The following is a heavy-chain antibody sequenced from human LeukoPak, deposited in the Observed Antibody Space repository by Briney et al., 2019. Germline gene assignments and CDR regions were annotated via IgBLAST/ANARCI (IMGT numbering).Heavy chain of an antibody. CDR3: ASPPTYYYDSSGLGLGY. Sequence: AGSLRLSCAASGFTFSSYAMHWVRQAPGKGLEWVAVISYDGSNKYYADSVKGRFTISRDNSKNTLYLQMNSLRAEDTAVYYCASPPTYYYDSSGLGLGYWGQGTLVTVSS. J-gene: IGHJ4*02. V-gene: IGHV3-30-3*01. CDR1: GFTFSSYA. D-gene: IGHD3-22*01. CDR2: ISYDGSNK.